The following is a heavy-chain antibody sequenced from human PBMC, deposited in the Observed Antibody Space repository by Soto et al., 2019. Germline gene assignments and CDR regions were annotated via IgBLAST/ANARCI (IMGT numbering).Heavy chain of an antibody. D-gene: IGHD5-18*01. J-gene: IGHJ4*02. V-gene: IGHV3-7*01. Sequence: GALRLSCAASGFMFSAYWMSWVRQAPGKGLEWVANIHGDGGKIYYVDSVKGRFTISRDNAKRSLYLQMNSLRAEDTAVYYCARDFYGGYTYGPGDYWGQGALVTVSS. CDR2: IHGDGGKI. CDR1: GFMFSAYW. CDR3: ARDFYGGYTYGPGDY.